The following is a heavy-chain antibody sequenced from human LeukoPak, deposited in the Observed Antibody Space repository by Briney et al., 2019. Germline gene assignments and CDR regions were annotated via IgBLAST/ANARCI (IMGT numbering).Heavy chain of an antibody. V-gene: IGHV3-48*04. J-gene: IGHJ4*02. CDR1: GFTFSSYS. D-gene: IGHD3-16*02. CDR3: ARGIMIMFGGVIAPFDY. CDR2: ISSSSSTI. Sequence: GGSLRLSCAASGFTFSSYSMNWVRQAPGKGLEWVSYISSSSSTIYYADSVKGRFTISRDNAKSSLYLQMNSLRAEDTAVYYCARGIMIMFGGVIAPFDYWGQGTLVTVSS.